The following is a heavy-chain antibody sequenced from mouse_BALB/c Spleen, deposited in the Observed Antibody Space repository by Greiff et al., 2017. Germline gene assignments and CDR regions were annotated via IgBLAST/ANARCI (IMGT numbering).Heavy chain of an antibody. V-gene: IGHV5-9-4*01. CDR1: GFTFSSYA. CDR3: ARDRDRYGYAMDY. D-gene: IGHD2-14*01. Sequence: EVHLVESGGGLVKPGGSLKLSCAASGFTFSSYAMSWVRQSPEKRLEWVAEISSGGSYTYYPDTVTGRFTISRDNAKNTLYLEMSSLRSEDTAMYYCARDRDRYGYAMDYWGQGTSVTVSS. J-gene: IGHJ4*01. CDR2: ISSGGSYT.